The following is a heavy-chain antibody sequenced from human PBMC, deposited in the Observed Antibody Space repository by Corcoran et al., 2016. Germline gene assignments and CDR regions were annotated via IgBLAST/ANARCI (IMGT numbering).Heavy chain of an antibody. D-gene: IGHD3-10*01. J-gene: IGHJ4*02. CDR3: ARESMVREDY. CDR1: GFTFSSYS. Sequence: EVQLVESGGGLVQPGGSLRLSCAASGFTFSSYSMNWVRQAPGKGLEWVSYISSSSSTIYYADSVKGRFTISRDNAKNSLYLQMKSLRAEDTAVYYCARESMVREDYWGQGTLVTVSA. CDR2: ISSSSSTI. V-gene: IGHV3-48*04.